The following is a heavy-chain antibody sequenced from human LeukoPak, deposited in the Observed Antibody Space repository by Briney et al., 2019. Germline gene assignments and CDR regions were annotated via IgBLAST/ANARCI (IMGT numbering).Heavy chain of an antibody. J-gene: IGHJ4*02. CDR1: GGTFSSYA. CDR3: ARDSVTGRPDFDY. V-gene: IGHV1-69*13. CDR2: IIPIFGTA. Sequence: SVKVSCKASGGTFSSYAISWVRQAPGQGLEWMGGIIPIFGTANYAQKFQGRVTITADESTSTAYMELSSLRSDDTAVYYCARDSVTGRPDFDYWGQGTLVTVSS. D-gene: IGHD7-27*01.